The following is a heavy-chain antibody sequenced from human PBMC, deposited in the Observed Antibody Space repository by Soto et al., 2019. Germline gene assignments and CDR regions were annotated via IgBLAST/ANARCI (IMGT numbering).Heavy chain of an antibody. V-gene: IGHV1-8*01. D-gene: IGHD3-3*01. Sequence: ASVKVSCKTSGYTFTSYDINWVRQATGQGLEWMGWMNPHSGNTGYAQKFQGRVTMTRSTSINTAYMELSSLRAEDTAVYYCARDKRDLRFLEWSYYFDYWGQGTLVTVSS. J-gene: IGHJ4*02. CDR3: ARDKRDLRFLEWSYYFDY. CDR1: GYTFTSYD. CDR2: MNPHSGNT.